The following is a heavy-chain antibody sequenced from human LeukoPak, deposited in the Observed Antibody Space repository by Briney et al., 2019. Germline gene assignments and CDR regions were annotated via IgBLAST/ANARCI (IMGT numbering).Heavy chain of an antibody. CDR2: IYTSGST. CDR1: GASISTSNYY. Sequence: PSETLSLTCTVSGASISTSNYYWGWIRQPAGKGLEWIGRIYTSGSTNYNPSLKSRVTMSVDTSKNQFSLKLSSVTAADTAVYYCARVMTYGSGSYYSTSDYYYMDVWGKGTTVTISS. J-gene: IGHJ6*03. D-gene: IGHD3-10*01. V-gene: IGHV4-61*02. CDR3: ARVMTYGSGSYYSTSDYYYMDV.